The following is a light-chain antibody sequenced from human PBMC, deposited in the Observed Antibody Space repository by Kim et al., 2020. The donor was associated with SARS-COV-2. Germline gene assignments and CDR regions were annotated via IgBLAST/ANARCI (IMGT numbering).Light chain of an antibody. Sequence: DIVMSQSPLSLPVTPGEPASISCRSSQSLLHSDGYNYLDWYVQKPGQSPQLLIYLVSNRASGVPDRFSGSGSGTDFTLKISRVEAGDVGVYYCMQALQGPLTFGGGTKVDIK. CDR2: LVS. V-gene: IGKV2-28*01. CDR1: QSLLHSDGYNY. CDR3: MQALQGPLT. J-gene: IGKJ4*01.